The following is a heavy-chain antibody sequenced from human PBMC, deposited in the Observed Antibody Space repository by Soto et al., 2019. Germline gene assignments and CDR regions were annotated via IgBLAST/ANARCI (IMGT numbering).Heavy chain of an antibody. D-gene: IGHD3-10*01. CDR1: GFSFSNYW. Sequence: PGGSLRLSCVVSGFSFSNYWMSWVRQAPGKGLEWVANINQDGSGEVYVDSVKGRFTISRDNAENSLSLQMNNLRAEDAAVYYCARDPYNHGDYGYGMDVWGQGTTVTVSS. CDR2: INQDGSGE. CDR3: ARDPYNHGDYGYGMDV. J-gene: IGHJ6*02. V-gene: IGHV3-7*05.